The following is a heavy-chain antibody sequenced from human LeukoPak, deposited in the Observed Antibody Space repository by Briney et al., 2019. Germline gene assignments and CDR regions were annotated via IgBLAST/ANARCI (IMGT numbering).Heavy chain of an antibody. CDR1: GYTFTSYD. CDR3: ARGIVRITIFGVVINWFDP. J-gene: IGHJ5*02. Sequence: ASVNVSCKASGYTFTSYDINWVRQATGQGLEWMGWMNPNRGNTGYAQKFQGRVTMTRKTPISTADMELSSLRSEDTAVYYCARGIVRITIFGVVINWFDPWGQGTLVTVSS. D-gene: IGHD3-3*01. V-gene: IGHV1-8*01. CDR2: MNPNRGNT.